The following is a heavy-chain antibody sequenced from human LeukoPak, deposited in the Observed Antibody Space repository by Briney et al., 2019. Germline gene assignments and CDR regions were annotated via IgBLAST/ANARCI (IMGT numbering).Heavy chain of an antibody. D-gene: IGHD5-18*01. CDR1: GGTFSSYA. CDR3: ARESGYSLGGFFDY. V-gene: IGHV1-69*13. J-gene: IGHJ4*02. Sequence: ASVKVSFKASGGTFSSYAISWVRQAPGQGLEWMGGIIPIFGTANYAQKFQGRVTITADESTSTAYMELSSLRSEDTAVYYCARESGYSLGGFFDYWGQGTLVTVSS. CDR2: IIPIFGTA.